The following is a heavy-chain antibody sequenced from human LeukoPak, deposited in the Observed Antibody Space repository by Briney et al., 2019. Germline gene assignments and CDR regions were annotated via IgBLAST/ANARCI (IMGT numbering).Heavy chain of an antibody. Sequence: GGSLRLACAASGFTFRSYSMNWVRQAPGKGLEWVSSISSSSSYIYYADSVKGRFTISRDNAKNSLYLQMNSLRAEDTAVYYCASPLRYFDPGDYWGQGTLVTVSS. CDR1: GFTFRSYS. CDR2: ISSSSSYI. D-gene: IGHD3-9*01. J-gene: IGHJ4*02. V-gene: IGHV3-21*01. CDR3: ASPLRYFDPGDY.